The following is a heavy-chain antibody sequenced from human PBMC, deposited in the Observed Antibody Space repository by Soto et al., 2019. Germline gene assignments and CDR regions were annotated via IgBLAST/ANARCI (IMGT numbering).Heavy chain of an antibody. CDR1: GFAFSSYG. J-gene: IGHJ1*01. V-gene: IGHV3-33*01. CDR3: ARDGTLSGSYPEYFQH. CDR2: IWYDGSNK. Sequence: PGGSLRLSCAASGFAFSSYGMHWVRQAPGKGLEWVAVIWYDGSNKYYANSVKGRFTISRDNSKKKLYLQMNSLRAEDTFVFYCARDGTLSGSYPEYFQHWGQGTLVTVSS. D-gene: IGHD1-26*01.